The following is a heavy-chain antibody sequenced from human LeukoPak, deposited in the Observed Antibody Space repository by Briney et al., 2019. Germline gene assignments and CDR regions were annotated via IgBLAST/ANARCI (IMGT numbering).Heavy chain of an antibody. D-gene: IGHD1-26*01. CDR3: ASGELLVPWFDP. CDR2: IKQDGSEK. J-gene: IGHJ5*02. Sequence: PGGSLRLSCAASGFTFSNYWMNWVRQAPGKGLEWVANIKQDGSEKYYVDSVKGRFTISRDNAKNSLYLQMNSLRAEDTAVYYCASGELLVPWFDPWGQGTLVTVSS. CDR1: GFTFSNYW. V-gene: IGHV3-7*01.